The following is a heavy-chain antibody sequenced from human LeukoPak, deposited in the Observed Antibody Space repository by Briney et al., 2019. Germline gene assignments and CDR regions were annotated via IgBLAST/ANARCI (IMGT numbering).Heavy chain of an antibody. CDR3: ARLDRSTWS. J-gene: IGHJ4*02. D-gene: IGHD6-13*01. Sequence: PSETLSLTCAVYGGSFSDYYWSWIRQSPGKGLEWIGYIYYSGSTNYNPSLKSRVTISVDTSKKQFSLKLNSVTAADTAVYYCARLDRSTWSWGQGTLVTVPS. V-gene: IGHV4-59*01. CDR2: IYYSGST. CDR1: GGSFSDYY.